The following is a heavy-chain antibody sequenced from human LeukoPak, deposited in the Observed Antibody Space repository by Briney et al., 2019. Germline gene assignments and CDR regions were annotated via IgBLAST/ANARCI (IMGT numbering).Heavy chain of an antibody. J-gene: IGHJ6*02. CDR1: GGSISSYY. Sequence: SETLSLTCTVSGGSISSYYWSWIRQPPGKGLEWIGYIYYSGSTNYNPSLKSRVTISVDTSKNQFSLKLSSVTAADTAVYYCAGPYYHGMDVWGQGTTVTVSS. CDR3: AGPYYHGMDV. V-gene: IGHV4-59*01. CDR2: IYYSGST.